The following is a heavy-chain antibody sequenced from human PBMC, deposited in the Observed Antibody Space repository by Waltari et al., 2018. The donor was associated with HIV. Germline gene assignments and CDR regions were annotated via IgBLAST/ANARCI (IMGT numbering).Heavy chain of an antibody. V-gene: IGHV3-7*01. Sequence: EAQLVESGGGLVQPGGSLRLSCEASGFTFNTYWMTWVRQAPGKGLEWVANIKDDGSEENYVDSVKGRFIIFRDNPKKTLYLLMNSLRDEDTAIYYCARGRRATDSWGQGTLVTVSS. CDR3: ARGRRATDS. D-gene: IGHD5-12*01. CDR1: GFTFNTYW. CDR2: IKDDGSEE. J-gene: IGHJ4*02.